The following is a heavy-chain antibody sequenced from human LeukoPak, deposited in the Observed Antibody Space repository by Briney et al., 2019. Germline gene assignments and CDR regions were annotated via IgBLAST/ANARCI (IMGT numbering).Heavy chain of an antibody. CDR3: ARTTVHYYFDY. Sequence: SETLSLTCTVSGGSISSYYWSWIRQPPGKGLEWIGYIYYRGSTNYNPSLKSRVTISVDTSKNQFSLKLSSVTAADTAVYYCARTTVHYYFDYWGQGTLVTVSS. J-gene: IGHJ4*02. CDR1: GGSISSYY. V-gene: IGHV4-59*01. CDR2: IYYRGST. D-gene: IGHD4-17*01.